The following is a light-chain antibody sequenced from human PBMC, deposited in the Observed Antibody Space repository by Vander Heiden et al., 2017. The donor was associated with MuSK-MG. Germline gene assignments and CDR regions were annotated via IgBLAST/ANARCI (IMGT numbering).Light chain of an antibody. CDR1: QSVSSF. CDR2: DAS. CDR3: QQRSTWPLT. Sequence: EIVLTQSPATLSLSPGERATLSCRASQSVSSFLAWYQQKPGQAPRLLIYDASNRATGIPARFSGSGSGTDFTLTISSLEPEDFAVYYCQQRSTWPLTFGGGTKVXIK. V-gene: IGKV3-11*01. J-gene: IGKJ4*01.